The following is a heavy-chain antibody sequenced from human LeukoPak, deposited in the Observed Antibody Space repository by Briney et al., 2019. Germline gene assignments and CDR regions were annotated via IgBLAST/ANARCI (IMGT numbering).Heavy chain of an antibody. CDR2: IIPISGTA. CDR1: GGTFSSYG. Sequence: ASVKVSCKASGGTFSSYGISWVRQDPGQGPEWIGGIIPISGTAKYAQKLQGRVTISADVSTGTVYMELSSLSSEDTAVYYCAGSYNTYYAQDYWGQGALVTVSS. D-gene: IGHD1-14*01. CDR3: AGSYNTYYAQDY. V-gene: IGHV1-69*13. J-gene: IGHJ4*02.